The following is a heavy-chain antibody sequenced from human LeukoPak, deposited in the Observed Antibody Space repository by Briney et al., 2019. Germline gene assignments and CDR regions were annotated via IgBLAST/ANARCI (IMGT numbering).Heavy chain of an antibody. CDR3: ARDAYYYDSSGTPPDY. Sequence: ASVKVSCKASGCTFSSYAISWVRQAPGQGLEWMGRIIPIFGTANYAQKFQGRVTLTADKSTSTAYMELSSLRSEHTAVYYCARDAYYYDSSGTPPDYWGQGTLVTVSS. J-gene: IGHJ4*02. V-gene: IGHV1-69*06. CDR1: GCTFSSYA. D-gene: IGHD3-22*01. CDR2: IIPIFGTA.